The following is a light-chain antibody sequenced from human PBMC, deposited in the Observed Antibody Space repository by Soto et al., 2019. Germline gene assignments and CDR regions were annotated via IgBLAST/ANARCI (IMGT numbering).Light chain of an antibody. J-gene: IGKJ2*01. V-gene: IGKV3-20*01. CDR1: QSVSSSY. CDR3: QQYRSSPLYT. Sequence: EIVLTQSPGTLSLSPGERVTLSCRASQSVSSSYLAWYQQKLGQAPRLLIYGASSRATGIPDRFSGSGSGTDFTLTISRLEPEDFAVYYCQQYRSSPLYTFGQGTKLEIK. CDR2: GAS.